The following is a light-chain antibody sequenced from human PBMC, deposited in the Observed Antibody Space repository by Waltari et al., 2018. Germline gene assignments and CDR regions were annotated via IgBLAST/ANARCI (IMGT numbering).Light chain of an antibody. J-gene: IGKJ3*01. V-gene: IGKV1-39*01. CDR2: GAS. Sequence: DIQMTQSPSSLSASVGAGVTITCRASQIISNYLNWYQQKQGKAPKMLIYGASSLQSGVPSRFSGSGSGTDFTLTISSLQPEDFATYYCQQGDSVPCTFGPGTKVEIK. CDR1: QIISNY. CDR3: QQGDSVPCT.